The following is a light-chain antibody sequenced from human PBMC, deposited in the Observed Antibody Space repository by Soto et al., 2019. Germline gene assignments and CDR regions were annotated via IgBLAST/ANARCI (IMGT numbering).Light chain of an antibody. V-gene: IGLV8-61*01. CDR1: SGSVSASYY. CDR3: MLYMGSGFWV. J-gene: IGLJ3*02. Sequence: QTVVTQEPSFSVSPGGTVTLTCGLSSGSVSASYYPSWYQQTPGQAPRTLIYSTNTRSSGVPDRFSGSILGNRAALTITGAQADDESPYYCMLYMGSGFWVFGGGTQLTVL. CDR2: STN.